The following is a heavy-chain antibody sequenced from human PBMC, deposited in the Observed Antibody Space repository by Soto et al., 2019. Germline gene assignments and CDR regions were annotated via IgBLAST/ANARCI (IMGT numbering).Heavy chain of an antibody. V-gene: IGHV4-39*01. Sequence: QLQVQESGPGLVKPSETLSLTCTVSGGSISSSSYYWGWIRQPPGKGLEWIGSIYYSGSTDYNPSLKSRVTIPVDTSKHQFSLRLSSVTAADTAVYYCARHDVLYSSSRNLDYWGQGTLVTVSS. D-gene: IGHD6-13*01. CDR2: IYYSGST. J-gene: IGHJ4*02. CDR3: ARHDVLYSSSRNLDY. CDR1: GGSISSSSYY.